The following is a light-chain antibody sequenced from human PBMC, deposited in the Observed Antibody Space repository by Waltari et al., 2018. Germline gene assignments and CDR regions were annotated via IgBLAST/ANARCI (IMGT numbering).Light chain of an antibody. J-gene: IGLJ2*01. V-gene: IGLV1-44*01. Sequence: QSVLTQPPSASGTPGPRVTIPCSGSGSNIASTTVNWYQQLPGTAPKLLIYSNHQRPSGVPDRFSGSKSGTSASLAISGLQSEDEADYYCAAWDDSLNGRVVFGGGTKLTVL. CDR1: GSNIASTT. CDR2: SNH. CDR3: AAWDDSLNGRVV.